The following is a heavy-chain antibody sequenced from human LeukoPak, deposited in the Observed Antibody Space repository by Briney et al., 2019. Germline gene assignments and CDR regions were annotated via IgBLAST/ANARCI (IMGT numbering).Heavy chain of an antibody. CDR3: ARRGLLVIGFDP. CDR1: GNSLTELS. V-gene: IGHV1-2*02. D-gene: IGHD5-24*01. CDR2: INPNSGGT. Sequence: ASVRVSCKVSGNSLTELSIHWVRQAPGQGLEWMGWINPNSGGTNYAQKFQGRVTMTRDTSISTAYMELSRLRSDDTAVYYCARRGLLVIGFDPWGQGTLVTVSS. J-gene: IGHJ5*02.